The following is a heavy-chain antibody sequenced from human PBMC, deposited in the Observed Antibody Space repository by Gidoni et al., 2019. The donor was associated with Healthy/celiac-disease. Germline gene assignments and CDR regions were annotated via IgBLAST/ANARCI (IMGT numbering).Heavy chain of an antibody. CDR3: AGYYYDSSGYPMGDY. D-gene: IGHD3-22*01. V-gene: IGHV1-2*02. CDR1: GYPFTGYY. CDR2: INPNSGGT. Sequence: QVQLVQSGAEVKKPGASVKVSCKASGYPFTGYYMHWVRQAPGQGLEWMGWINPNSGGTNYAQKFQGRVTMTRDTSISTAYMELSRLRSDDTAVYYCAGYYYDSSGYPMGDYWGQGTLVTVSS. J-gene: IGHJ4*02.